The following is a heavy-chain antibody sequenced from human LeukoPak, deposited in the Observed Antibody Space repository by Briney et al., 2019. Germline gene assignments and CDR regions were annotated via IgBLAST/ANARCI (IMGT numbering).Heavy chain of an antibody. D-gene: IGHD3-10*01. V-gene: IGHV4-61*02. CDR2: IYTSGST. Sequence: PSETLSLTCTVSGGSISSSSYYWGWIRQPAGKGLEWIGRIYTSGSTNYNPSLKSRVTMSVDTSKHQFSLKLSSVTAADTAVYYCARDLGVPGYWGQGTLVTVSS. J-gene: IGHJ4*02. CDR3: ARDLGVPGY. CDR1: GGSISSSSYY.